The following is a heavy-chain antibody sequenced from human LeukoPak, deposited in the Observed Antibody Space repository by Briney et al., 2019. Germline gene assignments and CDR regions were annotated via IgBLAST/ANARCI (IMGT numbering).Heavy chain of an antibody. CDR3: ARDPITIFGVDPYYYYGMDV. J-gene: IGHJ6*02. V-gene: IGHV4-61*01. Sequence: SSETLSLTCTVSGGSVSSGSYYWSWIRQPPGKGLEWIGYIYYSGSTNYDPSLKSRVTISVDTSKNQFSLKLSSVTAADTAVYYCARDPITIFGVDPYYYYGMDVWGQGTTVTVSS. CDR1: GGSVSSGSYY. D-gene: IGHD3-3*01. CDR2: IYYSGST.